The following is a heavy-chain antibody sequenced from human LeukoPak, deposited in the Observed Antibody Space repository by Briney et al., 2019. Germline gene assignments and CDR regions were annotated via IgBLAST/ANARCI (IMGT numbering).Heavy chain of an antibody. V-gene: IGHV3-23*01. CDR3: ARGPLGWFDP. J-gene: IGHJ5*02. Sequence: PGGSLRLSCAASGFTFSNYAMSWVRQAPGKGLEWVSSITGSGGSTKYADSVKGRFTISRDNAKNSLYLQMNSLRAEDTAVYYCARGPLGWFDPWGQGTLVTVSS. CDR2: ITGSGGST. CDR1: GFTFSNYA.